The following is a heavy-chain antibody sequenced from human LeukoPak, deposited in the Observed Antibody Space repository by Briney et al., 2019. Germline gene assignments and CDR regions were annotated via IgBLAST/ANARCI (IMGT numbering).Heavy chain of an antibody. CDR3: IRDFRSADL. Sequence: GGSLRLSCAASGFTFSSYAMNWVRQAPGKGLVWVSRIYVDGRTTNYADSVKGRFTISRDNAKNTVYLEMNSLSVEDTATYYCIRDFRSADLWGQGTLVTVTS. V-gene: IGHV3-74*01. CDR1: GFTFSSYA. CDR2: IYVDGRTT. J-gene: IGHJ5*02.